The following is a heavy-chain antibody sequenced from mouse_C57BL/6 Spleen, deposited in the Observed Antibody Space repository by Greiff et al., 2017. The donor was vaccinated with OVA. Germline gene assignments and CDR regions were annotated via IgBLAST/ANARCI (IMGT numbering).Heavy chain of an antibody. D-gene: IGHD2-3*01. V-gene: IGHV1-50*01. CDR3: ARSSDGYLYYYAMDY. CDR2: IDPSDSYT. Sequence: VQLQQPGAELVKPGASVKLSCKASGYTFTSYWMQWVKQRPGQGLEWIGEIDPSDSYTNYNQKFKGKATLTVDTSSSTAYMQLSSLTSEDSAVYYCARSSDGYLYYYAMDYWGQGTSVTVSS. CDR1: GYTFTSYW. J-gene: IGHJ4*01.